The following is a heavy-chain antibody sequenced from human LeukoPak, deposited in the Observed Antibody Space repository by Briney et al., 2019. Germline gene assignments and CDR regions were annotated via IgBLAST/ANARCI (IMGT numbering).Heavy chain of an antibody. Sequence: PSETLSLTCAVSGGSINSGGYSWSWIRQPPGKGLEWIGYIYHSGGTYYNPSLKSRVTISVDTSKNQFSLKLSSVTAADTAVYYCARSPRPTIFGVADAQFDYWGQGTLVTVSS. D-gene: IGHD3-3*01. CDR3: ARSPRPTIFGVADAQFDY. V-gene: IGHV4-30-2*05. J-gene: IGHJ4*02. CDR2: IYHSGGT. CDR1: GGSINSGGYS.